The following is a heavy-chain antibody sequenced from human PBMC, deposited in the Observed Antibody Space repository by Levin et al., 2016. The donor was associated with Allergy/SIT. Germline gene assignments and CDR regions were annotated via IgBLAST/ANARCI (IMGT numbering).Heavy chain of an antibody. V-gene: IGHV3-7*04. Sequence: GESLKISCAASGFDFSRYWMSWVRQTPGKGLECVANIKQDGSENYYVDAVKGRFTISRDNAKNSLYLQMNSLRAEDTAVYYCARDFDGRGNWFDPWGQGTLVTVSS. CDR3: ARDFDGRGNWFDP. CDR1: GFDFSRYW. D-gene: IGHD5-24*01. J-gene: IGHJ5*02. CDR2: IKQDGSEN.